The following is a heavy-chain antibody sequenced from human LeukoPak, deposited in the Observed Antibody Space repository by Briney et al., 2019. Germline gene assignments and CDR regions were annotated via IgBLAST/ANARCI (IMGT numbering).Heavy chain of an antibody. J-gene: IGHJ4*02. CDR1: GGSISSSSYY. V-gene: IGHV4-39*07. CDR3: ARAASIAVAGYYSDY. Sequence: SETLSLTCTVSGGSISSSSYYWGWIRQPPGKGLEWIGSIYYSGSTYYNPSLKSRVTISVDTSKNQFSLKLSSVTAADTAVYYCARAASIAVAGYYSDYWGQGTLVTVSS. D-gene: IGHD6-19*01. CDR2: IYYSGST.